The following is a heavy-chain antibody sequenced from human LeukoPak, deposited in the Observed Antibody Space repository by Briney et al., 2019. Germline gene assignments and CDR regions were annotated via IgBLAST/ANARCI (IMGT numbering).Heavy chain of an antibody. J-gene: IGHJ5*02. V-gene: IGHV4-4*07. CDR3: ARVVHGRSLDT. CDR2: IYPNEGRT. Sequence: SETLSLTCSVSGDCINSYYWTWIRQPAWTGLELSGRIYPNEGRTDDNPSLKSRVTMSLDTSKNQWFLKLRSVTAADTAVYYCARVVHGRSLDTCGRGTLVTVSS. CDR1: GDCINSYY. D-gene: IGHD2-21*01.